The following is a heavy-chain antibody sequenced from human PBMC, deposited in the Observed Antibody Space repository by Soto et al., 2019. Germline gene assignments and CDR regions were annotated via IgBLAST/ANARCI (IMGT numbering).Heavy chain of an antibody. V-gene: IGHV4-31*03. Sequence: SETLSLTCTVSGGSISSGGYYWSWIRQHPGKGLEWIGYIYYSGSTYYNPSLKSRVTISVDTSKNQFSLKLSSVTAADTAVYYCARAALGYCISTSCPHFDYWGQGTLVTVSS. D-gene: IGHD2-2*01. J-gene: IGHJ4*02. CDR3: ARAALGYCISTSCPHFDY. CDR1: GGSISSGGYY. CDR2: IYYSGST.